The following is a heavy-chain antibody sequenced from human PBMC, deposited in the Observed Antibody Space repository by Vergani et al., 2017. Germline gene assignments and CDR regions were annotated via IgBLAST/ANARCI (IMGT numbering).Heavy chain of an antibody. CDR2: IRSKANSYAT. CDR1: GFTFSGSA. Sequence: VQLVESGGGVVQPGGSLKLSCAASGFTFSGSAMHWVRQASGKGLEWVGRIRSKANSYATAYAASVKGRFTISRDDSKNTAYLQMNSLSAGDTAVYYCSKATPRNSGYDYLSYYHAMDVWGQGTTVTVSS. J-gene: IGHJ6*02. D-gene: IGHD5-12*01. CDR3: SKATPRNSGYDYLSYYHAMDV. V-gene: IGHV3-73*01.